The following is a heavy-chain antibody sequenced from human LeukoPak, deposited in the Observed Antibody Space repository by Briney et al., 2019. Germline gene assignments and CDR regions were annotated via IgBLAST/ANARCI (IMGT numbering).Heavy chain of an antibody. J-gene: IGHJ4*02. CDR2: ISASGDST. Sequence: GGSLRLSCAASGFTFSSYAMSWVRQAPGKGLEWVSAISASGDSTYYADSVKGRFTISRDNSKNTLYLQMSSLRAEDTAVYYCAKRGTSGRVDYWGQGTLVTVSS. CDR1: GFTFSSYA. D-gene: IGHD2-2*01. V-gene: IGHV3-23*01. CDR3: AKRGTSGRVDY.